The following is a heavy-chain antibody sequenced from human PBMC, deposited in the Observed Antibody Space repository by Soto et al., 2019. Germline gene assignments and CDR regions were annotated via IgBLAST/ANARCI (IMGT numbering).Heavy chain of an antibody. Sequence: PGGSLRLSCAASGFTYSTYTMHRVRQASGKGLEWVAVISYDGNNKFYADSVKGRFTISRDSTKQTLYLQMNSLKTEDTAVYYCTTEPVPAVVVPDAIGYWGQGTLVTVSS. V-gene: IGHV3-30-3*01. CDR1: GFTYSTYT. D-gene: IGHD2-2*01. CDR2: ISYDGNNK. CDR3: TTEPVPAVVVPDAIGY. J-gene: IGHJ4*02.